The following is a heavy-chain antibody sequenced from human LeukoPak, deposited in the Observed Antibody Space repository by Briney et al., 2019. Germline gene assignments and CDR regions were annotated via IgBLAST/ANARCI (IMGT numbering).Heavy chain of an antibody. Sequence: SRPTLVNPTQTLTLTCTFSGFSLSTSGVGVCCVRQPPGKALEWLAFLYWNDDKRYSPSLKSRLTITKDTSKNQVVLTMTNMDPVDTATYYCAHSRTVTTPHDAFDIWGQGTMVTVFS. CDR3: AHSRTVTTPHDAFDI. D-gene: IGHD4-17*01. J-gene: IGHJ3*02. CDR1: GFSLSTSGVG. CDR2: LYWNDDK. V-gene: IGHV2-5*01.